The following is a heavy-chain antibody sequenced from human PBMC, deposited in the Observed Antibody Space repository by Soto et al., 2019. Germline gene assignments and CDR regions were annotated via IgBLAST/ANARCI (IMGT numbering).Heavy chain of an antibody. CDR2: IGGGGVPT. V-gene: IGHV3-23*01. D-gene: IGHD6-13*01. CDR1: GFTFSNYA. Sequence: EVQVLESGGGLVQPGGSLRLSCAASGFTFSNYAMSWVRQAPGKGLEWVSAIGGGGVPTYHADSVKGRFTISRDKSKLYLQMNSRRAEDTAVYFCARDPGWSSSWVYFDFWGQGTLVTVSS. J-gene: IGHJ4*02. CDR3: ARDPGWSSSWVYFDF.